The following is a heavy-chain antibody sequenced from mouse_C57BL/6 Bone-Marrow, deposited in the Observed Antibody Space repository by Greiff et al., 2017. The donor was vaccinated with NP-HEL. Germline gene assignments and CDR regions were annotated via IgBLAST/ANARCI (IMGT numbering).Heavy chain of an antibody. Sequence: ESGPGLVKPSHSLSLTCSVTGYSITSGYYWNWIRQFPGNKLEWMGYISYDGSNNYNPSLKNRISITRDTSKNQFFLKLNSVTTEDTATYYCARFTTVEFDYWGQGTTLTVSS. J-gene: IGHJ2*01. V-gene: IGHV3-6*01. CDR3: ARFTTVEFDY. D-gene: IGHD1-1*01. CDR2: ISYDGSN. CDR1: GYSITSGYY.